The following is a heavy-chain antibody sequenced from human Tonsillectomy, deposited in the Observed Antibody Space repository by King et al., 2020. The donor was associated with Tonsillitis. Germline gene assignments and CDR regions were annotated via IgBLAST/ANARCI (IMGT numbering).Heavy chain of an antibody. CDR3: ARHSGAWITYFDY. V-gene: IGHV4-39*01. J-gene: IGHJ4*02. CDR2: INYSGIT. D-gene: IGHD3-10*01. CDR1: GGSISSTSYY. Sequence: QLQESGPGLVKPSETLSLTCTVSGGSISSTSYYWGWVRQPPGKGLEWIGTINYSGITYYNPSLKSRVTISVDTSKNQFSLKLSSVTAADTAVYYCARHSGAWITYFDYWGQGTLVAVSS.